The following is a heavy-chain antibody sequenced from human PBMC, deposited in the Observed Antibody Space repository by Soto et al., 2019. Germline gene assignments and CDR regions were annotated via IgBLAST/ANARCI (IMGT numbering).Heavy chain of an antibody. Sequence: QITLNESGPTLVKPTETLTLTCTFSGFSLSTSGVGVGWIRQSPGKAPEWLALIYWDDEKRYSASLKSRLTISKDTSKNQLVLTMANLDPADTATYHCAHRVLRTVFGLVTTTAIYFDFWCQGTPVAVSS. V-gene: IGHV2-5*02. CDR3: AHRVLRTVFGLVTTTAIYFDF. J-gene: IGHJ4*02. CDR1: GFSLSTSGVG. CDR2: IYWDDEK. D-gene: IGHD3-3*01.